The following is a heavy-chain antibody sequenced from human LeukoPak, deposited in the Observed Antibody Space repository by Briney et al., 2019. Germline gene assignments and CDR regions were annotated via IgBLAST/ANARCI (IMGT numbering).Heavy chain of an antibody. CDR2: IYYSGST. V-gene: IGHV4-59*01. CDR3: ARTYLTYYDSSGFEY. CDR1: GGSFSGYY. D-gene: IGHD3-22*01. Sequence: SETLSLTCAVYGGSFSGYYWSWIRHPPGKGLEWIGYIYYSGSTNYNPSLKSRVTISVDTSKNQFSLKLSSVTAADTAAYYCARTYLTYYDSSGFEYWGQGTLVTVSS. J-gene: IGHJ4*02.